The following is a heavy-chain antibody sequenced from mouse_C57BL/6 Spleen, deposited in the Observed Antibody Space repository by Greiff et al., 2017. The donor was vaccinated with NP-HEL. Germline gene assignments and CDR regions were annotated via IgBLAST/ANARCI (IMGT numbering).Heavy chain of an antibody. D-gene: IGHD2-3*01. CDR1: GFTFSDYY. V-gene: IGHV5-12*01. CDR3: ARHFYRDY. Sequence: EVKLMESGGGLVQPGGSLKLSCAASGFTFSDYYMYWVRQTPEKRLEWVAYISNGGGSTYYPDTVKGRFTISRDNAKNTLYLQMSRLKSEDTAMYYCARHFYRDYWGQGTTLTVSS. J-gene: IGHJ2*01. CDR2: ISNGGGST.